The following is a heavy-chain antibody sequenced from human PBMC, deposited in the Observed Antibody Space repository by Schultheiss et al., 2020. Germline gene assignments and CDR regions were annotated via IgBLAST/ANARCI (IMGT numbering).Heavy chain of an antibody. D-gene: IGHD3-10*01. Sequence: GGSLRLSCAASGFTFSSYWMHWVRQAPGKGLVWVSRINSDGSSTSYADSVKGRFTISRDNAKNTLYLQMNSLRAEDTAVYYCARDSQDYYGSGSYSDYMDVWGKGTTVTVAS. CDR3: ARDSQDYYGSGSYSDYMDV. CDR2: INSDGSST. J-gene: IGHJ6*03. V-gene: IGHV3-74*01. CDR1: GFTFSSYW.